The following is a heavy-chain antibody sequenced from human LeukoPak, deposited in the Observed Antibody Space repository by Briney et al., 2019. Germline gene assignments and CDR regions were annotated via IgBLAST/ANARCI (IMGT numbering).Heavy chain of an antibody. CDR1: GFTFSSYS. V-gene: IGHV3-21*06. CDR2: ISSSSSYI. J-gene: IGHJ5*02. D-gene: IGHD6-13*01. CDR3: AKESSSWYRYNWLDP. Sequence: GGSLRLSCAASGFTFSSYSMNWVRQAPGKGLEWVSFISSSSSYIYYADSVKGRFTISRDNAKNSLYLQMNSLRAEDTAVYYCAKESSSWYRYNWLDPWGQGTLVTVSS.